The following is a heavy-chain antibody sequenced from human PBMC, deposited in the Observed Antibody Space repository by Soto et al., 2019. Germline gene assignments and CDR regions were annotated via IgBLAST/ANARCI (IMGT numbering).Heavy chain of an antibody. J-gene: IGHJ4*02. CDR1: GYSFISYW. D-gene: IGHD2-2*02. Sequence: RGESLKISCKGSGYSFISYWIGWVRQMPGKRLELMGIIYPGDSDTRYSPSFQGQVTISADKSISTAYLQWSGLKASDTAMYYCARLGGWRHCSNTRCYTFDYWGQGTPVTVSS. V-gene: IGHV5-51*01. CDR2: IYPGDSDT. CDR3: ARLGGWRHCSNTRCYTFDY.